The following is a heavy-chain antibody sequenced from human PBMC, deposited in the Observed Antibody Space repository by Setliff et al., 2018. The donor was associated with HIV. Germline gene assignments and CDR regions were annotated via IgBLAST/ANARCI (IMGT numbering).Heavy chain of an antibody. Sequence: SETLSLTCTVSGDSFKSSRYYWGWIRQPPGRGLEWIGNIHYGGYFWYSPSLKSRVTISVDTSKNQFSLKLSSVTAADAAVYYCARPALGIGGGSRFDNWGQGIRVTVSS. CDR1: GDSFKSSRYY. V-gene: IGHV4-39*01. CDR2: IHYGGYF. CDR3: ARPALGIGGGSRFDN. D-gene: IGHD3-16*01. J-gene: IGHJ4*02.